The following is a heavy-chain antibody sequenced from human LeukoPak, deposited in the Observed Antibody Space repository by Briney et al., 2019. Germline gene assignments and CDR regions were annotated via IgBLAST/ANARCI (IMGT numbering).Heavy chain of an antibody. CDR1: GGSISSYY. CDR3: ARIYYYDSSGYYGFDY. CDR2: IYYSGST. V-gene: IGHV4-59*08. J-gene: IGHJ4*02. Sequence: SETLSLTCTVSGGSISSYYWSWIRQPPGKGLEWIGYIYYSGSTNYNPSLKSRVTISVDTSKNQFSLKLSSVTAADTAVYYCARIYYYDSSGYYGFDYWGQGTLVTVSS. D-gene: IGHD3-22*01.